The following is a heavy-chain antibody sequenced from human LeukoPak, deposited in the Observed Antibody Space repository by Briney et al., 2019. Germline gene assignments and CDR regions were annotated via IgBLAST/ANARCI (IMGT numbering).Heavy chain of an antibody. CDR2: IYYSGST. Sequence: SETLSLTCTVSGGSISSYYWSWIRQPPGKGLEWIGYIYYSGSTNYNPSLKSRVTMSVDTSKNQFSLKLSSVTAADTAVYYCARGVSRDGYHGGAFDIWGQGTMVTVSS. CDR3: ARGVSRDGYHGGAFDI. CDR1: GGSISSYY. D-gene: IGHD5-24*01. J-gene: IGHJ3*02. V-gene: IGHV4-59*12.